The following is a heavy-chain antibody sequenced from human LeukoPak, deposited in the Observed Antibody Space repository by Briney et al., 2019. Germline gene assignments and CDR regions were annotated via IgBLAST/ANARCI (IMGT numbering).Heavy chain of an antibody. D-gene: IGHD3-22*01. Sequence: GASVTLSCTASEYTFTSYYMHWVRQAPGQGPEWMAIINTSGGSTSYAQKFQGRVTMTRDMSTSTVYMELSSLTSEDTAVYYWARDIVDSSGPSYMDVWGKGTTVTVSS. CDR1: EYTFTSYY. CDR3: ARDIVDSSGPSYMDV. CDR2: INTSGGST. V-gene: IGHV1-46*01. J-gene: IGHJ6*03.